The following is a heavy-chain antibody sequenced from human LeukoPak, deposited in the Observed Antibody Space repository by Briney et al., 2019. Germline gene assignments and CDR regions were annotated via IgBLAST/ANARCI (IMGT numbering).Heavy chain of an antibody. CDR2: ISTSTTTI. J-gene: IGHJ4*02. CDR3: ASWGEGALDN. Sequence: GGSLRLSCAASGFTFSSYAMNWVRQAPGKGLEWISYISTSTTTIYYANSVKGRFTISRDNAKKSLYLQMNSLRVEDTGVYYCASWGEGALDNWGQGTLVTVSS. V-gene: IGHV3-48*01. CDR1: GFTFSSYA. D-gene: IGHD1-26*01.